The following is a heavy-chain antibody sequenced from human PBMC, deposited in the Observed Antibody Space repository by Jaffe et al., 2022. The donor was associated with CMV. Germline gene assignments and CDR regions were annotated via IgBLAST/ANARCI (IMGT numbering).Heavy chain of an antibody. D-gene: IGHD1-26*01. CDR3: ARDRQEWELLNWFDP. J-gene: IGHJ5*02. CDR1: GFTFSSYW. Sequence: EVQLVESGGGLVQPGGSLRLSCAASGFTFSSYWMHWVRQAPGKGLVWVSRINSDGSSTSYADSVKGRFTISRDNAKNTLYLQMNSLRAEDTAVYYCARDRQEWELLNWFDPWGQGTLVTVSS. CDR2: INSDGSST. V-gene: IGHV3-74*01.